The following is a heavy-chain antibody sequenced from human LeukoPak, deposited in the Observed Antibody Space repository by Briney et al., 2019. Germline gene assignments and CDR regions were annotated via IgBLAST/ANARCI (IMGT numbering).Heavy chain of an antibody. CDR3: ARFSWGCSTASCYLTN. V-gene: IGHV4-59*11. CDR2: IYYTGTT. CDR1: GGSLSGHY. Sequence: SETLSLTCTVGGGSLSGHYWGWIRQPPGKGLELVGHIYYTGTTFYNPSLNSRITITLDTSRNQFSLRLTSVIAADTAVYYCARFSWGCSTASCYLTNWGQGALVTVSS. J-gene: IGHJ4*02. D-gene: IGHD2-2*01.